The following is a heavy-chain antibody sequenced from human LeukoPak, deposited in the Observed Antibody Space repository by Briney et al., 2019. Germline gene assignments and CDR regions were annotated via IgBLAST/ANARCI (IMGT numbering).Heavy chain of an antibody. CDR3: ARSRNERNAFDI. V-gene: IGHV4-59*08. CDR2: IYYSGST. D-gene: IGHD1-1*01. Sequence: SETLSLTYTVSGGSISSYYWSWIRQPPGKGLEWIGYIYYSGSTNYNPSPKSRVTISVDTSKNQFSLKLSSVTAADTAVYYCARSRNERNAFDIWGQGTMVTVSS. CDR1: GGSISSYY. J-gene: IGHJ3*02.